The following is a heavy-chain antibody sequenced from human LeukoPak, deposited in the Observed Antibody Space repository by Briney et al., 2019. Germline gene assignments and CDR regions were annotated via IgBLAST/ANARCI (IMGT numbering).Heavy chain of an antibody. CDR1: GYTFTSYG. D-gene: IGHD5-12*01. V-gene: IGHV1-69*06. CDR3: ARDRIVATINAFDI. Sequence: ASVEVSCKASGYTFTSYGISWVRQAPGQGLEWMGGIIPIFGTANYAQKFQGRVTITADKSTSTAYMELSSLRSEDTAVYYCARDRIVATINAFDIWGQGTMVTVSS. J-gene: IGHJ3*02. CDR2: IIPIFGTA.